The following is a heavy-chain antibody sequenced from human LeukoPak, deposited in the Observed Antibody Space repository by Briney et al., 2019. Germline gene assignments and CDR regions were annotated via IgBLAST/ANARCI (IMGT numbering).Heavy chain of an antibody. CDR2: IKSSGSSI. Sequence: GGSLRLSCATSGFTFGYYEMNWVRQAPGKGLEWVSYIKSSGSSIYYADSVKGRFTISRDNAKNSLYLQMNSLRPEDTAIYYCAKGGRGSYRFDYFDFWGQGTLVTVSS. D-gene: IGHD1-26*01. J-gene: IGHJ4*02. CDR1: GFTFGYYE. V-gene: IGHV3-48*03. CDR3: AKGGRGSYRFDYFDF.